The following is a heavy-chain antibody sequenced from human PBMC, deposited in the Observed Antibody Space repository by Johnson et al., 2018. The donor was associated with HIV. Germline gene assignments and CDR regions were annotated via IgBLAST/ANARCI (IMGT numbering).Heavy chain of an antibody. V-gene: IGHV3-30*03. J-gene: IGHJ3*02. D-gene: IGHD2-21*01. CDR3: ARRMVVGYHAFDI. CDR1: GFTFSSYG. CDR2: ISYDGSNT. Sequence: QVQLVESGGGVVQPGRSLRLSCAASGFTFSSYGMHWVRQAPGKGLEWVAVISYDGSNTYYADSVKGRFTISRDNAKNSLYLQMNSLRAEDTAMYYCARRMVVGYHAFDIWGQGTMVTVSS.